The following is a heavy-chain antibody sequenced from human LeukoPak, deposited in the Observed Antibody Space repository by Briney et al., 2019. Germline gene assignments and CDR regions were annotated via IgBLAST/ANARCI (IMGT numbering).Heavy chain of an antibody. CDR3: ARDGYGGNSFDY. D-gene: IGHD4-23*01. J-gene: IGHJ4*02. V-gene: IGHV1-18*01. CDR2: ISAYNGNT. Sequence: ASVKVSCTASGYTFTSYGISWVRQAPGQGLEWMGWISAYNGNTNYAQKLQGRVTMTTDTSTSTAYMELRSLRSDDTAVYFCARDGYGGNSFDYWGQGTLVTVSS. CDR1: GYTFTSYG.